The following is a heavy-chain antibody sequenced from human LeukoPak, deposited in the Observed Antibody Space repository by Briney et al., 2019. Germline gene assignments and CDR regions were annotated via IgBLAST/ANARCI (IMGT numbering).Heavy chain of an antibody. CDR3: ARPFDDSSGYYYGNWFDP. CDR2: ISAYNGNT. D-gene: IGHD3-22*01. Sequence: ASVKVSCKASGGTFSSYAISWVRQAPGQGLEWMGWISAYNGNTNYAPKLQGRVTMTTDTSTSTAYMELRSLRSDDTAVYYCARPFDDSSGYYYGNWFDPWGQGTLVTVSS. V-gene: IGHV1-18*01. CDR1: GGTFSSYA. J-gene: IGHJ5*02.